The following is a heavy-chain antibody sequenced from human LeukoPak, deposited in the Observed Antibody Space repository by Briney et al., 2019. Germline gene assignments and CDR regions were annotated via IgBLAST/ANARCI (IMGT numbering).Heavy chain of an antibody. J-gene: IGHJ3*02. CDR3: ARPLDYDSSGFPNAFDI. CDR2: IYYSGST. CDR1: GGSINSSSYY. Sequence: SETLSLTCTVSGGSINSSSYYWGWIRQPPGKGLEWIGSIYYSGSTYYNPSLESRVTISVDTSKNQFSLKLSSVTAADTAVYYCARPLDYDSSGFPNAFDIWGQGTMVTVSS. V-gene: IGHV4-39*01. D-gene: IGHD3-22*01.